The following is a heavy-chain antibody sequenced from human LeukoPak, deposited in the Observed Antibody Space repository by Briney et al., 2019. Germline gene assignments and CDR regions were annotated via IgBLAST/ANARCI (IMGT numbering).Heavy chain of an antibody. CDR3: ARVSGYSGYDSTPSH. CDR1: GGTFSSYA. CDR2: IIPIFGTA. V-gene: IGHV1-69*05. J-gene: IGHJ4*02. D-gene: IGHD5-12*01. Sequence: ASVKVSCEASGGTFSSYAISWVRQAPGQGLEWMGGIIPIFGTANYAQKFQGRVTITTDESTSTAYMELSSLRSEDTAVYYCARVSGYSGYDSTPSHWGQGTLVTVSS.